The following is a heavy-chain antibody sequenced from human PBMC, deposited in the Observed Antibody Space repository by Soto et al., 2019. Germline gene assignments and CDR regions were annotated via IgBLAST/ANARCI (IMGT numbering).Heavy chain of an antibody. Sequence: QVQLQESGPGLVKPSQNLSLTCSVSGVSINSGGYYWSWIRHHPGKGLEWIGYIYYTGHTFYNPSLNSRVAMSLDASKNQFSLKLSSVTAADPAVYYCARGSQLERDALDIWGQGTMVTVSS. CDR2: IYYTGHT. D-gene: IGHD1-1*01. V-gene: IGHV4-31*03. CDR3: ARGSQLERDALDI. CDR1: GVSINSGGYY. J-gene: IGHJ3*02.